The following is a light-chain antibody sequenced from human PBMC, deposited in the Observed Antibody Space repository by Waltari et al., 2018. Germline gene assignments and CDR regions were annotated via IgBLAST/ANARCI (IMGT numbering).Light chain of an antibody. Sequence: QSALTQPPSASGSPGQSVTISCTCTSSDVGCYNYVSWYQQHPGKAPKLMIFEVSKRPSGVPDRFSGSKSGNTASLTVSGLQADDEAHYYCSSYAGSNNWVFGGGTKLTVL. V-gene: IGLV2-8*01. CDR1: SSDVGCYNY. CDR2: EVS. CDR3: SSYAGSNNWV. J-gene: IGLJ3*02.